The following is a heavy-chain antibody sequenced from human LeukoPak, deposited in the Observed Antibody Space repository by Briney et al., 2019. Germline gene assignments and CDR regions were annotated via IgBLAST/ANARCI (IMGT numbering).Heavy chain of an antibody. Sequence: GGSLRLSCAVSGITLSNSGMSCVRQAPGNGLELVAGISGSGGSTNYADSVKGRFTFSRDNRKNTLYRQLNSLRAEATAVYLCAKRGVVILVMLVGFDKGAYYFDSWGQGALVTVYS. D-gene: IGHD3-16*01. J-gene: IGHJ4*02. CDR2: ISGSGGST. CDR3: AKRGVVILVMLVGFDKGAYYFDS. V-gene: IGHV3-23*01. CDR1: GITLSNSG.